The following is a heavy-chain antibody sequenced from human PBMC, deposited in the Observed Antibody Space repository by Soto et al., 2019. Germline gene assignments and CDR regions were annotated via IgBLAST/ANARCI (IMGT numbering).Heavy chain of an antibody. J-gene: IGHJ4*02. CDR2: ISYDGSNK. D-gene: IGHD3-3*01. CDR3: AKDLTRTYYDFWSGYYDFDY. CDR1: GFTFSSYG. Sequence: GGSLRLSCAASGFTFSSYGMHWVRQAPGKGLEWVAVISYDGSNKYYADSVKGRFTISRDNSKNTLYLQMNSLRAEDTAVYYCAKDLTRTYYDFWSGYYDFDYWGQGTLVTVSS. V-gene: IGHV3-30*18.